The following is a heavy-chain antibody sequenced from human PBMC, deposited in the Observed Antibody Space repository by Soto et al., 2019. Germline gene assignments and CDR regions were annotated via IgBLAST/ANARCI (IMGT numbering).Heavy chain of an antibody. V-gene: IGHV2-5*02. Sequence: QITLKESGPTLVKPTQTLTLTCTFSGFSLTTNEVYVGWIRQPPGKALEWLALIYGDNDKRYSPSLRSRLTITKDTSNSQVVLTITTMDPVDTATYYCARSTLTTDFEYWGQGTLITVSS. CDR3: ARSTLTTDFEY. J-gene: IGHJ4*02. CDR1: GFSLTTNEVY. CDR2: IYGDNDK. D-gene: IGHD4-17*01.